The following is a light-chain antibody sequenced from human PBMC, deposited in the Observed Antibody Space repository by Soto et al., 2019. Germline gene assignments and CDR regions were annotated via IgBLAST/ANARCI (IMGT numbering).Light chain of an antibody. J-gene: IGKJ1*01. CDR1: QSIGSN. Sequence: EIVMTQSPATLSVSPGERATLSCRASQSIGSNLAWYQQKPGQAPRLLIYAASIRATDFPARFSGSGSGTKFTLTISGLQSDDFAVYFCQQYNNWPPWTFGHGTKVEIK. CDR3: QQYNNWPPWT. CDR2: AAS. V-gene: IGKV3-15*01.